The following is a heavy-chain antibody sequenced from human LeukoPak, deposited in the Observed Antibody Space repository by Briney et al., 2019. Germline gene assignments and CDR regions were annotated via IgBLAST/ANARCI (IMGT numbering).Heavy chain of an antibody. V-gene: IGHV3-23*01. Sequence: GGSLRLSCAASGFTFAIHAMTWVRQAPGKGLEWVSGISGDGASTHYAESVRGQFTISRDNSQNTLFLQMNSLRVEDTAIYYCAKDSYVSGRPLHTFDVWGQGTMVTVSS. CDR1: GFTFAIHA. CDR3: AKDSYVSGRPLHTFDV. CDR2: ISGDGAST. D-gene: IGHD3-10*01. J-gene: IGHJ3*01.